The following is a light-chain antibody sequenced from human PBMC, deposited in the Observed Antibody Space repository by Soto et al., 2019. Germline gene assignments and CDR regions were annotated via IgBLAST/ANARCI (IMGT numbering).Light chain of an antibody. CDR3: QHYGTSWT. J-gene: IGKJ1*01. CDR1: QSVSSAY. CDR2: AAS. V-gene: IGKV3-20*01. Sequence: IVLTQYPGTLSLSPGERATLSCRPSQSVSSAYLAWYQQKPGQGPRLLLYAASHRATGIPDRFIGSGSGTDFTLTISRLEPEDFAVYYCQHYGTSWTFGQGTKVEIK.